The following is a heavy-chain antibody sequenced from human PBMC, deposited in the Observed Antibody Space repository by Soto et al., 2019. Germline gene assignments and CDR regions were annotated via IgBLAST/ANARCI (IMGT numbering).Heavy chain of an antibody. CDR1: GFTFSSYS. CDR2: ISSSSSAI. CDR3: ARDPAYSGYEAPYFYYYMDV. Sequence: GGSLRHSCAASGFTFSSYSMNWVRQAPGKGLEWVSYISSSSSAIYYADSVKGRFTISRDNAKNSLYLQVNSLRAEDTAVYYCARDPAYSGYEAPYFYYYMDVWGKGTTVTVSS. V-gene: IGHV3-48*01. J-gene: IGHJ6*03. D-gene: IGHD5-12*01.